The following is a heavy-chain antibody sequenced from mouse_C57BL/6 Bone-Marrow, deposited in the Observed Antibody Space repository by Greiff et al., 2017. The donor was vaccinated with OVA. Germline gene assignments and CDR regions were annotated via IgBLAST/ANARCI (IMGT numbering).Heavy chain of an antibody. J-gene: IGHJ3*01. CDR2: IDPETGGT. CDR1: GYTFTDYE. Sequence: VQLQESGAELVRPGASVTLSCKASGYTFTDYEMHWVKQTPVHGLEWIGAIDPETGGTAYNQKFKGKAILTADKSSSTAYIELRSLTSEDSAVYYCTRGVDLAWFAYWGQGTLVTVSA. D-gene: IGHD1-1*02. V-gene: IGHV1-15*01. CDR3: TRGVDLAWFAY.